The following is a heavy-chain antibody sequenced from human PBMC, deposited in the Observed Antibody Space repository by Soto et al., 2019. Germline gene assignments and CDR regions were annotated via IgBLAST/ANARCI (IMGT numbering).Heavy chain of an antibody. V-gene: IGHV3-30-3*01. Sequence: GGSLRLSCAASGFTFSNYAMSWVRQAPGKGLEWVAGISCGGSNKYYPDSVKGRFTISRDNSKNTLYLQMNSLRAEDTAVYYCARDQLRGYNQDPHFDYWGQGTLVTVSS. J-gene: IGHJ4*02. CDR3: ARDQLRGYNQDPHFDY. CDR1: GFTFSNYA. CDR2: ISCGGSNK. D-gene: IGHD3-10*01.